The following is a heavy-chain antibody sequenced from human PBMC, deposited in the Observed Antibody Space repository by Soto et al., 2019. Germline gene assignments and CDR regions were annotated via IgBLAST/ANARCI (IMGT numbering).Heavy chain of an antibody. CDR1: GGSIISSIYY. CDR2: IYSSGST. V-gene: IGHV4-39*01. D-gene: IGHD3-22*01. Sequence: SETLSLTCTVSGGSIISSIYYWGWIRQPPGRGLEWIGSIYSSGSTYYNPSLKSRVTISVDTSRNQFSLKLSSVTAADTAVYYCGTPVSSGYQAFEVWGQGTMVTVSS. CDR3: GTPVSSGYQAFEV. J-gene: IGHJ3*01.